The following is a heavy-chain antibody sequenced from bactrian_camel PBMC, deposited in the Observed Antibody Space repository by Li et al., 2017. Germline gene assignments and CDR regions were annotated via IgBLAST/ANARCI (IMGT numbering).Heavy chain of an antibody. Sequence: VQLVESGGGLVQPGGSLRLSCAAAGLEFSVHDMYWVRQAPGKGLEWVAVINSRGSAKYYADSVQGRATISRDNRQNAMYLQMNSLKTEDTARYSCAKSSAAGIRYGGFTDRGQGTQVTVS. D-gene: IGHD6*01. CDR2: INSRGSAK. CDR1: GLEFSVHD. V-gene: IGHV3S40*01. J-gene: IGHJ4*01.